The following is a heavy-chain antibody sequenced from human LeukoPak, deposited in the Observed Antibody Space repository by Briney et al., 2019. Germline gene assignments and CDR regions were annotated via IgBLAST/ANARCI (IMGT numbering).Heavy chain of an antibody. Sequence: SETLSLTCAVYGGSFSGYYWSWIRQPPGKGLEWIGEINHSGSTNYNPSLKSRVTISVDTSKNQFSLKLSSVTAADTAVYYCARAYSNYVYYFMDVWGKGTTVTVSS. CDR3: ARAYSNYVYYFMDV. D-gene: IGHD4-11*01. CDR2: INHSGST. V-gene: IGHV4-34*01. CDR1: GGSFSGYY. J-gene: IGHJ6*03.